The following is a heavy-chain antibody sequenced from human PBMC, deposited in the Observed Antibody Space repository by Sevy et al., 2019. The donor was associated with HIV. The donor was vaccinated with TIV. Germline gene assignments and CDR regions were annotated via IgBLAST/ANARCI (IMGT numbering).Heavy chain of an antibody. CDR3: ATDSGYGSGSYYSF. D-gene: IGHD3-10*01. CDR2: ISWNGGRI. Sequence: GGSLRLSCAASGFTFDDYGMSWVHQAPGKGLEWVSGISWNGGRIGSADSVKGRFTISKDNAKNSLYLQMNSLRAEATALYYCATDSGYGSGSYYSFWGKGTLVTVSS. J-gene: IGHJ4*02. CDR1: GFTFDDYG. V-gene: IGHV3-20*04.